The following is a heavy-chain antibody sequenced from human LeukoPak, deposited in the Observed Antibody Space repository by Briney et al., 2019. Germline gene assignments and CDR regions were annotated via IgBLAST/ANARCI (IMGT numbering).Heavy chain of an antibody. CDR2: ISGSGGSA. Sequence: PGGSLRLSCAASGFTFSSYAMSWVRQAPGKGLEWVSAISGSGGSAYYADSVKGRFTIPRDNSKNTLYLQMNSLRAEDTAVYYCAKAYCSSTSCYQGYWGQGTLVIVSS. CDR3: AKAYCSSTSCYQGY. CDR1: GFTFSSYA. V-gene: IGHV3-23*01. D-gene: IGHD2-2*01. J-gene: IGHJ4*02.